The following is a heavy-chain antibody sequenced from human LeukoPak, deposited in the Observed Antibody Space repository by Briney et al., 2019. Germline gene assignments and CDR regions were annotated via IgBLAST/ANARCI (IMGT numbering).Heavy chain of an antibody. Sequence: GGSLRLSCAALGFTFSDYYMRWLSQAPGKGLEWVSYISSSGSTIYYADSVKGRFTISRDNAKNSLYLQMNSLRAEDTAVYYCARGAVAGTYYWGQGTLVTVSS. J-gene: IGHJ4*02. CDR3: ARGAVAGTYY. CDR1: GFTFSDYY. CDR2: ISSSGSTI. V-gene: IGHV3-11*04. D-gene: IGHD6-19*01.